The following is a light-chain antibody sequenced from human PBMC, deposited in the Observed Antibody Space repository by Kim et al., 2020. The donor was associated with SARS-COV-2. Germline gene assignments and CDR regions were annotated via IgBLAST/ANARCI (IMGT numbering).Light chain of an antibody. V-gene: IGLV1-44*01. CDR1: SSNIGRNT. CDR3: AAWDDSLNGWV. J-gene: IGLJ3*02. Sequence: ELTQPPSASGTPGQRVTISCSGSSSNIGRNTVNWYQQLPGTAPKLLIYSHDQRPSGVPDRFSGSKSGTSASLAISGLQSEDEADYYCAAWDDSLNGWVFGGGTQLTVL. CDR2: SHD.